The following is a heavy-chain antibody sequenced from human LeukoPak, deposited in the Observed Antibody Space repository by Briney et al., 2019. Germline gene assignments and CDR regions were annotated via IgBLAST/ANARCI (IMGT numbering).Heavy chain of an antibody. CDR3: ARGYYYDSSGYYYDYFDY. D-gene: IGHD3-22*01. CDR1: GYTFTIYG. V-gene: IGHV1-18*01. Sequence: ASVTVSCKASGYTFTIYGISWVRQAPGQGLEWVGWISAYNGNTNYALNLQGRVTMTTDTSTSTAYMELRSLRSDDTAMYYCARGYYYDSSGYYYDYFDYWGQGTLVTVSS. CDR2: ISAYNGNT. J-gene: IGHJ4*02.